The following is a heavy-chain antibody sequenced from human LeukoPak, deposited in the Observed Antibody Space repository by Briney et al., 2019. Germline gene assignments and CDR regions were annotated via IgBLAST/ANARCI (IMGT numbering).Heavy chain of an antibody. Sequence: PSETLSLTCTVSGGSISSSSYYWGWIRQPPGKGLEWIGSIYSSGSTSYNASLKSRVTISVDTSKNQFSLKLSSLTAADTAVYYCAKPSPAFQDWGQGTLVTVSS. D-gene: IGHD3-16*01. CDR2: IYSSGST. CDR3: AKPSPAFQD. CDR1: GGSISSSSYY. V-gene: IGHV4-39*01. J-gene: IGHJ4*02.